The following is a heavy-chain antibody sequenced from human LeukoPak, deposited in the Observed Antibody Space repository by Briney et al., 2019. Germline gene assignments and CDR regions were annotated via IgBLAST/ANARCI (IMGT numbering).Heavy chain of an antibody. D-gene: IGHD1-26*01. V-gene: IGHV3-74*01. CDR1: GFTFSDYW. J-gene: IGHJ6*02. CDR3: ARGTTGSYSGRYSMDV. Sequence: GGALRHSCAASGFTFSDYWVHWVRPAPGKGLLCVSLIYSDGSSTNSADSVKGRFIISRDNAKGRLYLQKNSLRAEDTAVYYCARGTTGSYSGRYSMDVWGQGTTVTVSS. CDR2: IYSDGSST.